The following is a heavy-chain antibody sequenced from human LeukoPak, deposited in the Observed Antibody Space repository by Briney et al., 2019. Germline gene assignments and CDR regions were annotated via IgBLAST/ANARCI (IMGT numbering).Heavy chain of an antibody. J-gene: IGHJ4*02. V-gene: IGHV3-23*01. D-gene: IGHD6-6*01. Sequence: PGGSLRLPCAASGFTFSSFAMTWVRQAPGKGLEWVSSIIGTGDGTFYADSVKGRFTISRDNSKNTLYLQMNSLRVEDTAVYYCARASSSEGYFFDSWGEETLVTVSS. CDR1: GFTFSSFA. CDR3: ARASSSEGYFFDS. CDR2: IIGTGDGT.